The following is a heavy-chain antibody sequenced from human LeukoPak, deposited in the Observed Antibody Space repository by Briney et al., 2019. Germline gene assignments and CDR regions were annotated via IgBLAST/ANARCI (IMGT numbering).Heavy chain of an antibody. D-gene: IGHD3-22*01. CDR3: ARLELDELDYYDSSGWYYYYGMDV. J-gene: IGHJ6*02. CDR2: INHSGST. Sequence: SETLSLTCAVYGGSFSGYYWSWIRQPPGKGLEWIGGINHSGSTNYNPSLKSRVTLSVDTSKNQFSLKLSSVTAADTAVYYCARLELDELDYYDSSGWYYYYGMDVWGQGTTVTVSS. CDR1: GGSFSGYY. V-gene: IGHV4-34*01.